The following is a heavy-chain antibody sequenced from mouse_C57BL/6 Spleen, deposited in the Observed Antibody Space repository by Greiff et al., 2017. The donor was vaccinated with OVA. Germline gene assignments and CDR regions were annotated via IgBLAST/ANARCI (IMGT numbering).Heavy chain of an antibody. J-gene: IGHJ2*01. CDR2: ISDGGSYT. V-gene: IGHV5-4*01. D-gene: IGHD2-3*01. CDR3: ARDRDMKRDYFDY. Sequence: EVMLVESGGGLVKPGGSLKLSCAASGFTFSSYAMSWVRQTPEKRLEWVATISDGGSYTYYPDNVKGRFTISRDNAKNNLYLQMSHLKSEDTAMYYCARDRDMKRDYFDYWGQGTTLTVSS. CDR1: GFTFSSYA.